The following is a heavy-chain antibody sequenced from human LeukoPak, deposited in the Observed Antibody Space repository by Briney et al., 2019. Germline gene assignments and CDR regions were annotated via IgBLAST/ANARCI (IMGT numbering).Heavy chain of an antibody. CDR2: IDSSSSHI. D-gene: IGHD3-16*01. CDR1: GFTFSSYW. Sequence: GGSLTLSCAASGFTFSSYWMHWVRQAPGKGPVWVSSIDSSSSHIYYADSVKGRFTISRDNAKNSLYLQMNSLRAEDTAVYYCAKSLYWYFDLWGRGTLVTVSS. J-gene: IGHJ2*01. CDR3: AKSLYWYFDL. V-gene: IGHV3-21*01.